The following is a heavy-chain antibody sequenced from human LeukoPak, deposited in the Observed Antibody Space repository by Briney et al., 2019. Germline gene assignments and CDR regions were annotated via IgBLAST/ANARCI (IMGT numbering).Heavy chain of an antibody. CDR2: IYPDDSDT. V-gene: IGHV5-51*01. CDR1: GYSFTTYW. D-gene: IGHD1-1*01. Sequence: GESLKISCKGSGYSFTTYWIAWVRQMPGKGLEWMGIIYPDDSDTRYSPSLQGQVTISADKSISAAYLQWSSLKASDTAMYYCARHERSTTGSLLYDNWGQGTLVTVSS. CDR3: ARHERSTTGSLLYDN. J-gene: IGHJ4*02.